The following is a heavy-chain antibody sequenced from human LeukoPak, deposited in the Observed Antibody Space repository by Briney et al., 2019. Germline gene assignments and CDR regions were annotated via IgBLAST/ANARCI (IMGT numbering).Heavy chain of an antibody. CDR1: GFTFGDHY. D-gene: IGHD3-9*01. J-gene: IGHJ4*02. CDR2: IRNKANSYTT. V-gene: IGHV3-72*01. Sequence: PGGSLRLSCAASGFTFGDHYMDWVRQAPGKGLECVGPIRNKANSYTTEYAASVKGRFNISRNHSKNSLYLQMNGLKTEDTAVYDCARVRYYLDYWGQGTLVTVSS. CDR3: ARVRYYLDY.